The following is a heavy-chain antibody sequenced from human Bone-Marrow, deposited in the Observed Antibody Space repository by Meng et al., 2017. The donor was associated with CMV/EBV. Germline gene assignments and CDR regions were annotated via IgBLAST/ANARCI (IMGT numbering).Heavy chain of an antibody. Sequence: ASVKVSCKASGYTFTSYDINWVRQATGQGLEWMGWMNPNSGNTGYAQKFQGRVTMTRDTSISTAYMELSRLRSDDTAVYYCARVMVVPAANDAFDIWGQGTMVTVSS. CDR1: GYTFTSYD. J-gene: IGHJ3*02. CDR3: ARVMVVPAANDAFDI. CDR2: MNPNSGNT. V-gene: IGHV1-8*02. D-gene: IGHD2-2*01.